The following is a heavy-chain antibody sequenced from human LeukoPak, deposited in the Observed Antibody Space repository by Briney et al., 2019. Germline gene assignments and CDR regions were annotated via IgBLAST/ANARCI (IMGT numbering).Heavy chain of an antibody. J-gene: IGHJ6*02. CDR1: GGSISSSSYY. D-gene: IGHD4-17*01. CDR2: IYYSGST. CDR3: ARELVDYGDSYGMDV. Sequence: SETLSLTCTVSGGSISSSSYYWGWIRQPPGKGLEWIGSIYYSGSTYYNPSLKSRVTISVDTSKNQFSLKLRSVTAADTAVYYCARELVDYGDSYGMDVWGQGTTVTVSS. V-gene: IGHV4-39*07.